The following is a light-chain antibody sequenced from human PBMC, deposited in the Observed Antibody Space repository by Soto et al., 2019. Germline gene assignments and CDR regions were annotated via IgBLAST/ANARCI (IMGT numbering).Light chain of an antibody. Sequence: EIVMTQSPATLSVSPGERATLSCRASQSVSSNLAWYQQKPGQAPRLLIYGASTRAPGIPARFSGSGSGPAFTPPICSLLSEDFALSSCQQYNNWPPQPFGQATKV. CDR2: GAS. CDR3: QQYNNWPPQP. J-gene: IGKJ1*01. V-gene: IGKV3-15*01. CDR1: QSVSSN.